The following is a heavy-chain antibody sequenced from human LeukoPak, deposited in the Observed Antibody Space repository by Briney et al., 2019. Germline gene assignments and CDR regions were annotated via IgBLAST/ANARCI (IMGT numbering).Heavy chain of an antibody. CDR3: AKGYCSGGSCYGLDY. V-gene: IGHV3-9*01. J-gene: IGHJ4*02. CDR2: IRWNSGSI. D-gene: IGHD2-15*01. CDR1: GFTFDDYA. Sequence: PGGSLRLSCAAPGFTFDDYAMHWVRQAPGKCLEWVSGIRWNSGSIGYADSVKGRFTISRDNAKNTLYLQMNSLRAEDTAVYYCAKGYCSGGSCYGLDYWGQGTLVTVSS.